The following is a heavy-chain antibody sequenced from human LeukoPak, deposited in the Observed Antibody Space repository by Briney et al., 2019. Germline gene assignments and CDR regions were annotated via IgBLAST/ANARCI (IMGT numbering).Heavy chain of an antibody. Sequence: GRSLRLSCAAFGFTFSSYAMHWVRQAPGKGLEWVAVISYDGSNKYYADSVKGRFTISRDNSKNTLYLQMNSLRAEDTAVYYCARDRNLDYWGQGTLVTVSS. CDR2: ISYDGSNK. V-gene: IGHV3-30*04. CDR3: ARDRNLDY. CDR1: GFTFSSYA. J-gene: IGHJ4*02.